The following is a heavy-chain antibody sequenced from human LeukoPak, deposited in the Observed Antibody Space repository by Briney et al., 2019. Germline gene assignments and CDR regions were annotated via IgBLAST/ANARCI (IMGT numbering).Heavy chain of an antibody. CDR2: IYYSGST. Sequence: SETLPLTCTVSGGSISSSGYYWSWIRHFPGKGLDWIGSIYYSGSTYYDPSLKSRVTISEDTSKNQFSLKLSSVTAADTAVYFCASHPTNFDAFDIWGQGTMVTVSS. CDR1: GGSISSSGYY. CDR3: ASHPTNFDAFDI. J-gene: IGHJ3*02. D-gene: IGHD5-24*01. V-gene: IGHV4-39*01.